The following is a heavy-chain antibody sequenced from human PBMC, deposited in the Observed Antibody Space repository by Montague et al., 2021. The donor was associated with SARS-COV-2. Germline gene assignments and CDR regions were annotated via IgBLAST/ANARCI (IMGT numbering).Heavy chain of an antibody. J-gene: IGHJ6*02. CDR2: ISYDGSNK. D-gene: IGHD6-19*01. Sequence: SLRLSCAASGFTFSSYAMHWVRQAPGKGLEWVAVISYDGSNKYYXDSVKGRFTISRDNSKNTLYLQMNSLRAEDTAVYYCARDTFSYSSGWTYYYYGMDVWGQGTTVTVSS. CDR3: ARDTFSYSSGWTYYYYGMDV. CDR1: GFTFSSYA. V-gene: IGHV3-30*04.